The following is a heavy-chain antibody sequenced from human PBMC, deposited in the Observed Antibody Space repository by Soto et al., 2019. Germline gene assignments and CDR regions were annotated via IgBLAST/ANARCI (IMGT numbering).Heavy chain of an antibody. J-gene: IGHJ4*02. CDR3: AFTTVTPLSIFDY. V-gene: IGHV1-69*02. CDR2: IIPILGIA. CDR1: GGTFSSYT. D-gene: IGHD4-17*01. Sequence: SVKVSCKASGGTFSSYTISWVRQAPGQGLEWMGRIIPILGIANYAQKFQGRVTITADKSTSTAYMELSSLRSEDTAVYYCAFTTVTPLSIFDYWGQGTLVTVSS.